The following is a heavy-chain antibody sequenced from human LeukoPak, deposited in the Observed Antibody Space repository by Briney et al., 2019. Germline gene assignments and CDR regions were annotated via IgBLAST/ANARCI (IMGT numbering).Heavy chain of an antibody. V-gene: IGHV5-51*01. Sequence: GQSLKISRKVSGYDISKYWIGWVRQMPGKGLEWMGIIYPGDSDSRYSPSFEGQVTISADKSISTAYLQWRSLKASDTAMYYCARLGSGKQGGMDVWGQGTTVTVSS. CDR1: GYDISKYW. J-gene: IGHJ6*02. CDR2: IYPGDSDS. D-gene: IGHD1-26*01. CDR3: ARLGSGKQGGMDV.